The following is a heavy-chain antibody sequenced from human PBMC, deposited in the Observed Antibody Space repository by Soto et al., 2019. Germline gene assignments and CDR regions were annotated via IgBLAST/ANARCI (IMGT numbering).Heavy chain of an antibody. CDR2: IIPIFGTA. V-gene: IGHV1-69*01. Sequence: QVQLVQSGAEVKKPGSSVKVSCKASGGTFSSYAISWVRQAPGQGLEWMGGIIPIFGTANYAQKFQGRVTITXDESTSTAYMELSSLRXEDTAXXXXXXXXXAARDYYYYGMDVWGQXTXXXVSS. J-gene: IGHJ6*02. CDR3: XXXXXAARDYYYYGMDV. CDR1: GGTFSSYA. D-gene: IGHD6-6*01.